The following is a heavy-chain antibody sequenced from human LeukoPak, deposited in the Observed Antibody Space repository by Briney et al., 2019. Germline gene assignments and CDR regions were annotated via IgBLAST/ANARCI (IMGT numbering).Heavy chain of an antibody. CDR3: ARYYYGSGSYYNVAWFDP. Sequence: KSSETLSLTCTVSGGSISSHYWSWIRQPPGNGLEWIGYIYSRGSTIYNPSLKSRVSISLDTSKNQFSLKLNSVTAADTAVYFCARYYYGSGSYYNVAWFDPWGPGTLVTVSS. V-gene: IGHV4-59*11. CDR2: IYSRGST. D-gene: IGHD3-10*01. CDR1: GGSISSHY. J-gene: IGHJ5*02.